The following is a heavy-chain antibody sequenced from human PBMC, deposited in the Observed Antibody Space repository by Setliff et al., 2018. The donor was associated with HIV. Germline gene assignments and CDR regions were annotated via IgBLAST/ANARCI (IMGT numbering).Heavy chain of an antibody. CDR3: SNWNTTIDEDA. CDR2: ITPSGAT. D-gene: IGHD5-18*01. CDR1: GGSVSGHY. J-gene: IGHJ5*02. Sequence: PSETLSLTCAVYGGSVSGHYWGWFRRPPGKGLEWIGEITPSGATNYLPSLKSRVTMSLDTSKNQFSLKMTSVTAADTALYYCSNWNTTIDEDAWGQGTLVTV. V-gene: IGHV4-34*01.